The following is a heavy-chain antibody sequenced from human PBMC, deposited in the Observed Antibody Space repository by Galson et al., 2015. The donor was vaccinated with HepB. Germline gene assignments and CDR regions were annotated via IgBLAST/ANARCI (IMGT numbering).Heavy chain of an antibody. CDR2: IYPGDSDT. Sequence: QSGAEVKKPGESLKISCKGSGYSFTSYWIGWVRQMPGKGLEWMGIIYPGDSDTRYSPSFQGQVTISADKSISTAYLQWSSLKASDTAMYYCARHRLYCSGGSCPPNIDYWGQGTLVTVSS. CDR3: ARHRLYCSGGSCPPNIDY. J-gene: IGHJ4*02. V-gene: IGHV5-51*01. CDR1: GYSFTSYW. D-gene: IGHD2-15*01.